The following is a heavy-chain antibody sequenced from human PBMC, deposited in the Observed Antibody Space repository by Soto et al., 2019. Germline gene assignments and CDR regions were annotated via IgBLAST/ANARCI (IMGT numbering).Heavy chain of an antibody. CDR3: ASSSGTNLRVDY. Sequence: ASVKVSCKASGGTFSSYAISWVRQAPGQGLEWMGGIIPIFGTANYAQKFQGRVTITADESTSTAYMELSSLRSEDTAVYYCASSSGTNLRVDYWGQGTLVTVSS. CDR2: IIPIFGTA. J-gene: IGHJ4*02. CDR1: GGTFSSYA. V-gene: IGHV1-69*13. D-gene: IGHD3-22*01.